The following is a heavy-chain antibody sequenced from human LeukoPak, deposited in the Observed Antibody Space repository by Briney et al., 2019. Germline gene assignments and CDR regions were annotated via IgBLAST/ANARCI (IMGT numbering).Heavy chain of an antibody. Sequence: GGSLRLSCAASGFTFSSYGMHWVRQAPGKGLEWVAFIRYDGSNKYYADSVKGRFTISRDDSKNTLYLQMNSLRAEDTAVYYCAKQWGPYCSSTSCGALDYWGQGTLVTVSS. V-gene: IGHV3-30*02. CDR1: GFTFSSYG. CDR3: AKQWGPYCSSTSCGALDY. D-gene: IGHD2-2*01. CDR2: IRYDGSNK. J-gene: IGHJ4*02.